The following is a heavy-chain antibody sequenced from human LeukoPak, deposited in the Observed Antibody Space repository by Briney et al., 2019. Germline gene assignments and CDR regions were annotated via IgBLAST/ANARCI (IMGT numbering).Heavy chain of an antibody. CDR3: AKNGGSQCYSHLDS. Sequence: GSLRLSCAASGFTFSSYAMSWVRQAPGKGLEWVSGTSGSGGSTYYAGSVKGRFTICRDNSKNTLYLQMNSLRVEDTAVYYCAKNGGSQCYSHLDSWGQGTLVTVSS. J-gene: IGHJ4*02. D-gene: IGHD2-15*01. V-gene: IGHV3-23*01. CDR2: TSGSGGST. CDR1: GFTFSSYA.